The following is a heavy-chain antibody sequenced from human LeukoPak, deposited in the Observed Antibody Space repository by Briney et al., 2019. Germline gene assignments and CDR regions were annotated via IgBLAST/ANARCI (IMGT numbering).Heavy chain of an antibody. Sequence: PGGSLRLSCAASGFTFITYAMTWVRQAPGKGLEWVSSISSSSSYIYYADSVKGRFTISRDNAKNSLYLQMNSLRAEDTAVYYCARSNTVDTAMAPMRGYYYGMDVWGQGTTVTVSS. V-gene: IGHV3-21*01. CDR1: GFTFITYA. CDR3: ARSNTVDTAMAPMRGYYYGMDV. D-gene: IGHD5-18*01. CDR2: ISSSSSYI. J-gene: IGHJ6*02.